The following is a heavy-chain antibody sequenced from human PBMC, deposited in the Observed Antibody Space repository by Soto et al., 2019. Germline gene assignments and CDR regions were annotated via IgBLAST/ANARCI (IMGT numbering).Heavy chain of an antibody. V-gene: IGHV4-39*01. CDR1: GGSISSSSYY. CDR2: IYYNGST. CDR3: ASFEYSSSFFDY. J-gene: IGHJ4*02. Sequence: SETLSLTYTVSGGSISSSSYYWGWIRQPPGKGLEWIGSIYYNGSTYYNPSLKSRVTISVDTSKNQFSLKLSSVTAADTAVYYCASFEYSSSFFDYWGQGTLVTVSS. D-gene: IGHD6-6*01.